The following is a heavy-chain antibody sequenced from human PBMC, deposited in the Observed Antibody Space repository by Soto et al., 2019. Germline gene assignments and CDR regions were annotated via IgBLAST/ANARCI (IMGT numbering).Heavy chain of an antibody. CDR2: ISGYNADT. CDR1: GYIFTDYG. CDR3: ARDLRWSSGWAFDY. J-gene: IGHJ4*02. Sequence: QLVQSGAEVKKPGASVRVSCKASGYIFTDYGISWVRQAPGQGLEWMGWISGYNADTSYAQRLQDRVKMTIDTSTRTAYMELGSLTSDDTAVYYCARDLRWSSGWAFDYWGQGTLVTVSS. V-gene: IGHV1-18*04. D-gene: IGHD6-19*01.